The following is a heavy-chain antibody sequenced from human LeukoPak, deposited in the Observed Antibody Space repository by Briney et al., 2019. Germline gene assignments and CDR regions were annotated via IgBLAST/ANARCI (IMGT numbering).Heavy chain of an antibody. CDR2: IYYSGST. J-gene: IGHJ4*02. Sequence: PSETLSLTCTVSGGSISSSSYYWGWIRQPPGKGLEWIGSIYYSGSTYYNPSLKSRVTISVDTSKNQFSLKLSSVTAADTAVYYCARGRKSPRYFDWLSHYFDYWGQGTLVTVSS. D-gene: IGHD3-9*01. CDR1: GGSISSSSYY. CDR3: ARGRKSPRYFDWLSHYFDY. V-gene: IGHV4-39*07.